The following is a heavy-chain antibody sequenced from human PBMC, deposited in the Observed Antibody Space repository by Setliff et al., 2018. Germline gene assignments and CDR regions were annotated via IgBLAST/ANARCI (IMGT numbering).Heavy chain of an antibody. CDR1: GYSISSGYY. V-gene: IGHV4-38-2*01. CDR3: ARTNYYDRSTYFNWFDP. CDR2: IYHSGST. J-gene: IGHJ5*02. Sequence: PSETLSLTCAVSGYSISSGYYWGWIRQPPGKGLEWIGSIYHSGSTYYNPSLKSRVTMSVDTSKNQFSLKLSSVTAADTAVYYCARTNYYDRSTYFNWFDPWGQGTLVTVSS. D-gene: IGHD3-22*01.